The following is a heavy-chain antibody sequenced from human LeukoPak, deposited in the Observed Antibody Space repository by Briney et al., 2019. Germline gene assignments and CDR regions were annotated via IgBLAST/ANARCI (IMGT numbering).Heavy chain of an antibody. CDR1: GFTFSSYG. CDR3: AKDRGDPYYFDY. V-gene: IGHV3-30*18. CDR2: ISYDGSNK. J-gene: IGHJ4*02. D-gene: IGHD3-10*01. Sequence: GRSLRLSCAASGFTFSSYGMHWVRQAPGKGLGWVAVISYDGSNKYYADSVKGRFTISRDNSKNTLYLQMNSLRAEDTAVHYCAKDRGDPYYFDYWGQGTLVTVSS.